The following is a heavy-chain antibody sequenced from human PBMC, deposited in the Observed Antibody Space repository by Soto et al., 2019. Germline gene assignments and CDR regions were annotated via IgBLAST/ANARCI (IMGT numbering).Heavy chain of an antibody. J-gene: IGHJ4*02. CDR2: INSDGSST. D-gene: IGHD2-2*01. CDR1: GFTFSSYW. V-gene: IGHV3-74*01. CDR3: ARVENDIVVVPATPLDY. Sequence: GGSLRLSCAASGFTFSSYWMHWVRQAPGKGLVWVSRINSDGSSTSYADSVKGRFTISRDNAKNTLYLQMNSLRAEDTAVYYCARVENDIVVVPATPLDYWGQGTLVNVSS.